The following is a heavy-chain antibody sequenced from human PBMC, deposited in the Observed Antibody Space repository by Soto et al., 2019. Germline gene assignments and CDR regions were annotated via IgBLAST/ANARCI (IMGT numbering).Heavy chain of an antibody. CDR1: GFTFSNYA. CDR3: AKEKHYEYVLGTYRYTSDY. CDR2: ISGRGST. D-gene: IGHD3-16*02. J-gene: IGHJ4*02. Sequence: EVQLLESGGGLVQPGGSLTLSCAASGFTFSNYAMSWVRQAPGKGLEWVSGISGRGSTNYADSVKGRFTISRDNSKNTLYLQMNSLRAEDTAVYYCAKEKHYEYVLGTYRYTSDYWGQGTLVNVSS. V-gene: IGHV3-23*01.